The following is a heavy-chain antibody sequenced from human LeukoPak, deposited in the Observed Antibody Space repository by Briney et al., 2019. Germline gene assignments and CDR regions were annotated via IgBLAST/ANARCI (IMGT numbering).Heavy chain of an antibody. CDR1: GGSMSSSSYY. CDR3: ARSYCGGDCYEHWFDP. Sequence: SETLSLTCTVSGGSMSSSSYYWGWIRQPPGKGLEWIGSIYYSGSTYYNPSLKSRVTISVDTSKNQFSLKLSSVTAADTAVYYCARSYCGGDCYEHWFDPWGQGTLVTVSS. J-gene: IGHJ5*02. V-gene: IGHV4-39*01. CDR2: IYYSGST. D-gene: IGHD2-21*01.